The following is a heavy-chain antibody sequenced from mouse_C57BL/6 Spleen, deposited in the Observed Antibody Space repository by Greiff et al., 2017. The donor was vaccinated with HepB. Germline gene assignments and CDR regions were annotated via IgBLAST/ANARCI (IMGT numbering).Heavy chain of an antibody. CDR3: ASDYYGSRGNFDY. J-gene: IGHJ2*01. Sequence: QVQLKESGAELMKPGASVKLSCKATGYTFTGYWIEWVKQRPGHGLEWIGELLPGSGSTNYNDKFKGKATFTADTSSNTAYMQLSSLTTEDSAIYYCASDYYGSRGNFDYWGQGTTLTVSS. V-gene: IGHV1-9*01. CDR1: GYTFTGYW. D-gene: IGHD1-1*01. CDR2: LLPGSGST.